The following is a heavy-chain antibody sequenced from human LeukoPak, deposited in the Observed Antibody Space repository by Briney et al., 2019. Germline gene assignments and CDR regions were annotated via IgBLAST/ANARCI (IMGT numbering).Heavy chain of an antibody. CDR3: ARVRAGGVVVPAAPFDY. V-gene: IGHV1-69*13. J-gene: IGHJ4*02. Sequence: ASVKVSCKASGGTFSSYAISWVRQAPGQGREWRGGIIPIFGTANYAQKFQGRVTITADESTSTAYMELSSLRSEDTAVYYCARVRAGGVVVPAAPFDYWGQGTLVTVSS. CDR1: GGTFSSYA. CDR2: IIPIFGTA. D-gene: IGHD2-2*01.